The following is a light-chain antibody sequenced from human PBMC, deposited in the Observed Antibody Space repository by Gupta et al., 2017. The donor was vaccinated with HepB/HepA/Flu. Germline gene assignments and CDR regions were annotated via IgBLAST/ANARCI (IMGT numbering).Light chain of an antibody. CDR1: QNIGNY. CDR3: QQSYNTPRT. V-gene: IGKV1-39*01. J-gene: IGKJ1*01. Sequence: DIQMTQSPSSLSASVGDRVTITCRAGQNIGNYLNWYQQRPGKAPKLLIFGTSKLQTGVPSTFSGSGSGTDFTLTISRRQPEDFAIYYCQQSYNTPRTFGLGTTVEI. CDR2: GTS.